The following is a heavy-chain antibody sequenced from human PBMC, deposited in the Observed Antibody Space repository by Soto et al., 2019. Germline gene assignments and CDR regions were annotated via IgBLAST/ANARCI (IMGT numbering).Heavy chain of an antibody. J-gene: IGHJ3*02. Sequence: GGSLRLSCAASGFTFSSYAMHWVRQAPGKGLEWVAVIWYDGSNKYYADSVKGRFTISRDNSKNTLYLQMNSLRAEDTAVYYCARALLPHDAFDIWGQGTMVTVSS. CDR3: ARALLPHDAFDI. V-gene: IGHV3-30*07. CDR2: IWYDGSNK. CDR1: GFTFSSYA.